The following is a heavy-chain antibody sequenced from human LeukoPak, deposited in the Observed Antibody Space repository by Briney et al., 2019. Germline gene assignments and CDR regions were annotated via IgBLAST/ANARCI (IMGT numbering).Heavy chain of an antibody. J-gene: IGHJ4*02. V-gene: IGHV4-4*07. Sequence: SETLSLTRTVSGGSINSYYWSWIRQPAGKGLEWIGRIYSSGSTNYNPSLKSRVSMSEDTSKNQFSLKLTSVTAADTAVYYCARGGKATVVTMWGQGILVTVSS. CDR1: GGSINSYY. CDR2: IYSSGST. D-gene: IGHD4-23*01. CDR3: ARGGKATVVTM.